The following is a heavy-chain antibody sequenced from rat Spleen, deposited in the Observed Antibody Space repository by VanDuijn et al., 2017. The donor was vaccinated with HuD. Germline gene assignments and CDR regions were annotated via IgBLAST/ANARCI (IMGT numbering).Heavy chain of an antibody. CDR3: ARAGYLRDWYFDF. D-gene: IGHD2-2*01. CDR2: ISYDGSDT. Sequence: EVQLVESDGGLVQPGRSLKLSCAASGFTFTDFYMAWVRQAPTKGLEWVATISYDGSDTYYRDSVKGRFSISRDDAKSTLYLQRDSLRSEDTATYHCARAGYLRDWYFDFWGPGAMVTVSS. V-gene: IGHV5-29*01. CDR1: GFTFTDFY. J-gene: IGHJ1*01.